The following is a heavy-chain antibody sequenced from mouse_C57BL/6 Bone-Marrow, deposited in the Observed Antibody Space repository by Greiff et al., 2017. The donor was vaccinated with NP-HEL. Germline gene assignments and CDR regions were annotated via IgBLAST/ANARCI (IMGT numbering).Heavy chain of an antibody. D-gene: IGHD2-3*01. Sequence: QVHVKQSGAELVKPGASVKLSCKASGYTFTSYWMHWVKQRPGRGLEWIGRIDPNSGGTKYNEKFKSKATLTVDKPSSTAYMQLSSLTSEDSAVYYCARNLYEGYYYAMDYWGQGTSVTVSS. J-gene: IGHJ4*01. CDR2: IDPNSGGT. CDR1: GYTFTSYW. CDR3: ARNLYEGYYYAMDY. V-gene: IGHV1-72*01.